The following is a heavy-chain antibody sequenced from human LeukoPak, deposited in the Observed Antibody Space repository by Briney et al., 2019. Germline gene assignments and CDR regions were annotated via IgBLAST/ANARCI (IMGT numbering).Heavy chain of an antibody. CDR2: IREDGSEK. V-gene: IGHV3-7*01. Sequence: PGGSLRLSCAASGFNFSSYWMTWVRQAPGKGLEWVANIREDGSEKYYVDSVKGRFTISRDNAKNSLYLQVNSLRAEDTAVYYCARLNYNFWSGVWEGYYMDVWGKGTTVTVSS. J-gene: IGHJ6*03. D-gene: IGHD3-3*01. CDR1: GFNFSSYW. CDR3: ARLNYNFWSGVWEGYYMDV.